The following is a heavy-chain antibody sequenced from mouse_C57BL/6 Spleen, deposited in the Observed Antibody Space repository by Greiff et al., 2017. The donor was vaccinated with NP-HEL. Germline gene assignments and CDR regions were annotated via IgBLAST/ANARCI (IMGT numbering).Heavy chain of an antibody. D-gene: IGHD2-3*01. CDR2: IDPSDSYT. CDR3: ARCGYYAWYFDV. CDR1: GYTFTSYW. V-gene: IGHV1-69*01. Sequence: QVQLQQPGAELVMPGASVKLSCKASGYTFTSYWMHWVKQRPGQGLEWIGEIDPSDSYTNYHQKFKGKSTLTVDKSSSTAYMQLSSLTSEDSAVYYCARCGYYAWYFDVWGTGTTVTVSS. J-gene: IGHJ1*03.